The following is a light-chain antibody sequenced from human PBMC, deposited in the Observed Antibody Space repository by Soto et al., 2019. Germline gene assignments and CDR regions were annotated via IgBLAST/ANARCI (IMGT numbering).Light chain of an antibody. CDR3: FSYTGNYNVV. CDR1: SNDIGGYNF. CDR2: DVF. V-gene: IGLV2-11*01. Sequence: QSVLTQPRSVSGSPGQSVTISCTGTSNDIGGYNFVSWYQQHPGKAPKLMIYDVFKRPSWVPNRFSGSKSGNTASLTISGLQAEDEADYYCFSYTGNYNVVFAGGTKLTVL. J-gene: IGLJ2*01.